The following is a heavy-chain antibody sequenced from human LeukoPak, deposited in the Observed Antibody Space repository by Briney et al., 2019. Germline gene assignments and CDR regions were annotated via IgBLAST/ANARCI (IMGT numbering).Heavy chain of an antibody. J-gene: IGHJ4*02. V-gene: IGHV4-61*02. CDR1: GGSISSGSYY. CDR3: ASILRRGRGNYNDY. CDR2: IYTSGST. D-gene: IGHD2-21*01. Sequence: PSQTLSLTCTVSGGSISSGSYYWSWIRQPAGKGLEWIGRIYTSGSTNYNPSLKSRVTISVDTSKNQFSLKLSSVTAADTAVYYCASILRRGRGNYNDYWGQGTLVTVSS.